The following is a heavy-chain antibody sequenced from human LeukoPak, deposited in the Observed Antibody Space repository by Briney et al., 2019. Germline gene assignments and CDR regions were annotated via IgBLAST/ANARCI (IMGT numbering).Heavy chain of an antibody. Sequence: PSETLSLTCTVSGGSVSRYYWRWIRQSAGKGLEWIGRIYTSVSTNYNPSLKGRATISVDKSKNQFSLKLSSVTAADTAVYYCARDIWATAALNYFDPWGQGTLVTVSS. V-gene: IGHV4-4*07. CDR3: ARDIWATAALNYFDP. D-gene: IGHD4-11*01. J-gene: IGHJ5*02. CDR2: IYTSVST. CDR1: GGSVSRYY.